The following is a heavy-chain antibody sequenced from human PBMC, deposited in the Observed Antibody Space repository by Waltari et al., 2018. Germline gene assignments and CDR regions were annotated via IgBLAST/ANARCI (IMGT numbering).Heavy chain of an antibody. CDR3: ARYRRGYSSYYFDY. CDR1: GYTFTGYY. CDR2: INPNCGGT. V-gene: IGHV1-2*02. Sequence: QVQLVQSGAEVKKPGASVKVSCKASGYTFTGYYMHWLRQAPGQGLEWMGWINPNCGGTNYAQKFQGRVTMTRDTSISTAYMELSRLRSDDTAVYYCARYRRGYSSYYFDYWGQGTLVTVSS. J-gene: IGHJ4*02. D-gene: IGHD5-18*01.